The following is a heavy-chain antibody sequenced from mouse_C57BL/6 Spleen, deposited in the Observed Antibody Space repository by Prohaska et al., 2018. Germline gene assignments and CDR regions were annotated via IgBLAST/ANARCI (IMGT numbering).Heavy chain of an antibody. CDR3: ARHPETTVVGP. J-gene: IGHJ3*01. D-gene: IGHD1-1*01. CDR2: ISYVAYSI. CDR1: GVTVSDYG. V-gene: IGHV5-15*01. Sequence: EVKLVESGGGLVQPGGSLIHSCAASGVTVSDYGMAVVRPAPRKGPEWVAFISYVAYSIYYADTVTGRFTISRENAKNTLYLEMSSLRSEDTAMYYCARHPETTVVGPWGQGTLVTVSA.